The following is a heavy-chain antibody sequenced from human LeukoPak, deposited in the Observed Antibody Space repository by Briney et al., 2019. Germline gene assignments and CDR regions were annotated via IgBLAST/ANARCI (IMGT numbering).Heavy chain of an antibody. D-gene: IGHD4-17*01. CDR1: GFTFSSYS. J-gene: IGHJ5*02. CDR3: ARDYRATVTTVYWFDP. Sequence: GGSLRLSCAASGFTFSSYSMNWVRQAPGKGLEWVSSISSSSSYIYYADSVKGRFTISRDNAKNSLYLQMNSLRAEDTAVYYCARDYRATVTTVYWFDPWGQGTPVTVSS. V-gene: IGHV3-21*01. CDR2: ISSSSSYI.